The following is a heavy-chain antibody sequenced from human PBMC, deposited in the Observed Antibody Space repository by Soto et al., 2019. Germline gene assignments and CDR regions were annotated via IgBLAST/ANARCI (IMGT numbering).Heavy chain of an antibody. D-gene: IGHD2-15*01. J-gene: IGHJ3*02. CDR3: ATCSGGSCYHDAFDI. CDR2: IGTAGDT. CDR1: GFTFSSYD. V-gene: IGHV3-13*01. Sequence: GGSLRLSCAASGFTFSSYDMHWVRQATGKGLEWVSAIGTAGDTYYPGSAKGRFTISRENAKNSLYLQMNSLRAEDTAVYYCATCSGGSCYHDAFDIWGQGTMVTVSS.